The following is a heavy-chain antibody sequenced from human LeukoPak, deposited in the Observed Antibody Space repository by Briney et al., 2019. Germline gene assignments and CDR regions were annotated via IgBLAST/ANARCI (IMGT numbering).Heavy chain of an antibody. CDR3: ATEKVTDLGAYYDYV. CDR1: GYIFTSYP. J-gene: IGHJ4*02. V-gene: IGHV1-3*04. CDR2: INTGNGNT. D-gene: IGHD3-16*01. Sequence: ASVKVSCKASGYIFTSYPIHWVRQAPGQRLEWMGWINTGNGNTKYSQKFEGRVTVTRDTSATAAYMELSSLRSEDTAVYYCATEKVTDLGAYYDYVWGQGTLVTVSS.